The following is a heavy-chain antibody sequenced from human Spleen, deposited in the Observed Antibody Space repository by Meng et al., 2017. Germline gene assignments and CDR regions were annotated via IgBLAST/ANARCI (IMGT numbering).Heavy chain of an antibody. CDR1: GDSVSSNSAA. V-gene: IGHV6-1*01. D-gene: IGHD5-18*01. J-gene: IGHJ3*02. Sequence: SQTLSLTCAISGDSVSSNSAAWNWIRQSPSRGLEWLGRTYYRSKWYNDYAVSVKSRITINPDTSKNRFSLQLNSVTPEDTAVYFCASGYSYASNAFDIWGQGTMVTVSS. CDR2: TYYRSKWYN. CDR3: ASGYSYASNAFDI.